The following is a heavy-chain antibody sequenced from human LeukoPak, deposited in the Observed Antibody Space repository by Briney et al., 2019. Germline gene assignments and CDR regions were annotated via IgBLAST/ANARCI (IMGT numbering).Heavy chain of an antibody. J-gene: IGHJ5*02. Sequence: GGSLRLSCAASGFTFSSYAMHWVRQAPGKGLEWVAVISYDGSNKYYADSVKGRFTISRDNSKNTLYLQMNSLRAEDTAVYYCARDGRRHVLRFLEWLLSHNWFDPWGQGTLVTVSS. CDR3: ARDGRRHVLRFLEWLLSHNWFDP. CDR2: ISYDGSNK. D-gene: IGHD3-3*01. V-gene: IGHV3-30-3*01. CDR1: GFTFSSYA.